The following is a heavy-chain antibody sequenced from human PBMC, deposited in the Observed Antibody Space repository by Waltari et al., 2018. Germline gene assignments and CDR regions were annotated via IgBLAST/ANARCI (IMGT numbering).Heavy chain of an antibody. J-gene: IGHJ6*02. CDR3: ARMGRGSASNGMDV. CDR1: GGTFSSYA. D-gene: IGHD3-10*01. Sequence: QVQLVQSGAEVKKPGSSVKVSCKASGGTFSSYAISGVRQAPGQGLEWMGRINPIFGTANYDPECQGSVTITADKSTSPAYMALSSLRSEDTAVYYCARMGRGSASNGMDVWGQGTTVTVSS. V-gene: IGHV1-69*08. CDR2: INPIFGTA.